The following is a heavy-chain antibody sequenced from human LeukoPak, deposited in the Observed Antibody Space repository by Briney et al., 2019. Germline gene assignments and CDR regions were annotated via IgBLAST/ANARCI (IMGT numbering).Heavy chain of an antibody. CDR3: AKGSSGYDLGYYYYYGMDV. V-gene: IGHV3-30*02. J-gene: IGHJ6*02. Sequence: GGSLRLSCAASGFTFSSYGMHWVRQAPGKGLEWVAFIRYDGSNKYCADSVKGRFTISRDNSKNTLYLQMNSLRAEDTAVYYCAKGSSGYDLGYYYYYGMDVWGQGTTVTVSS. CDR1: GFTFSSYG. D-gene: IGHD5-12*01. CDR2: IRYDGSNK.